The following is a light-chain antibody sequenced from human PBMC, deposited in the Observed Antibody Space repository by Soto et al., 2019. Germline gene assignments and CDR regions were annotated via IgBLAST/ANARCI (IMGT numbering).Light chain of an antibody. J-gene: IGKJ3*01. CDR1: QSVSSN. CDR3: QQYNNWPPWT. V-gene: IGKV3-15*01. CDR2: GAS. Sequence: EIVMTQSPATLSVSPGERATLSCRASQSVSSNLAWYQQKPGQAPRLLIYGASTRATGVPARFSGSRSGTEFTLTVSSLQSEDFAVDYCQQYNNWPPWTFGPGTKVDIK.